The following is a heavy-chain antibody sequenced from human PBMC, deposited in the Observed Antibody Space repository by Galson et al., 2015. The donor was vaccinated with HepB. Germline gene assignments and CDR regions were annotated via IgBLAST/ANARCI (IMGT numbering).Heavy chain of an antibody. D-gene: IGHD4-23*01. V-gene: IGHV1-18*04. Sequence: SVKVSCKASGSTFTSGAISWVRQAPGQGLEWMGWINTDNGNTNYAQNLQGRVTMTTDPSTSTAYMELRRLRSDDTAIYYCARQSRDGNPTVYSWFAPGGQGTLVTVSS. J-gene: IGHJ5*02. CDR1: GSTFTSGA. CDR3: ARQSRDGNPTVYSWFAP. CDR2: INTDNGNT.